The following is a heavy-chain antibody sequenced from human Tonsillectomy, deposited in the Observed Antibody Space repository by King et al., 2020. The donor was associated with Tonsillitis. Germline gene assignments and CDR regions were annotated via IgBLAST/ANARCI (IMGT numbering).Heavy chain of an antibody. D-gene: IGHD3-10*01. CDR1: GFTLGSYS. CDR3: VRDYYYTSGSFYTPFDS. J-gene: IGHJ4*02. CDR2: ISYDGGKR. V-gene: IGHV3-30-3*01. Sequence: VQLVESGGGVVQPGRSLRLSCAASGFTLGSYSMHWVRQAPGKGLEWVAVISYDGGKRYYADSVKGRFTISRDNSNNTLYLQVSSLRAEDTAVYYCVRDYYYTSGSFYTPFDSWGQGNLVSVSS.